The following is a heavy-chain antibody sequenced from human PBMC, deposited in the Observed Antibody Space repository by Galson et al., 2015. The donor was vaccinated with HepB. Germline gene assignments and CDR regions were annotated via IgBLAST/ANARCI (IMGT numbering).Heavy chain of an antibody. J-gene: IGHJ5*02. D-gene: IGHD2-15*01. CDR2: FDPEDGET. V-gene: IGHV1-24*01. CDR1: GYTLTELS. CDR3: ATAAYRYCSGGSCYSAENWFDP. Sequence: SVKVSCKVSGYTLTELSMHWVRQAPGKGLEWMGGFDPEDGETIYAQKFQGRVTMTEDTSTDTAYMELSSLRSEDTAVYYCATAAYRYCSGGSCYSAENWFDPWGQGTLVTVSS.